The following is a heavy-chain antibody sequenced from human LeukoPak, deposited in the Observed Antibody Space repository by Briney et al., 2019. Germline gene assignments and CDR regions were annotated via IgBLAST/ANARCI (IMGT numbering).Heavy chain of an antibody. V-gene: IGHV1-8*03. D-gene: IGHD6-13*01. CDR2: MNPNSGNT. Sequence: ASVKVSCKASGYTFTSYDINWVRQATGQGLEWMGWMNPNSGNTGYAQKFQGRVTITRNTSISTAYMELSSLRSEDTAVYYCARGFLRGIAAAGESHGYYYMDVWGKGTTVTVSS. J-gene: IGHJ6*03. CDR1: GYTFTSYD. CDR3: ARGFLRGIAAAGESHGYYYMDV.